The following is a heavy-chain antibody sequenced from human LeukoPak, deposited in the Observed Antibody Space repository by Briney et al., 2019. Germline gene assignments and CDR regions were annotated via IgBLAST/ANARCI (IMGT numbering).Heavy chain of an antibody. CDR3: AKAPTKEEEWLLLNYFDY. J-gene: IGHJ4*02. Sequence: TGGSLRLSCAASGFSFSIYTMNWVRQAPGKGLEWVSAISGSGTRTYYADSVKGRFTISRDNSKNTLYLQMNSLRAEDTAVYYCAKAPTKEEEWLLLNYFDYWGQGTLVTVSS. D-gene: IGHD3-22*01. CDR2: ISGSGTRT. V-gene: IGHV3-23*01. CDR1: GFSFSIYT.